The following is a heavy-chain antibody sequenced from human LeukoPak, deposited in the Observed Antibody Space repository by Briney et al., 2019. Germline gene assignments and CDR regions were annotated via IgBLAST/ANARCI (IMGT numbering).Heavy chain of an antibody. CDR2: ISHNAGP. CDR1: GGSFSGYY. Sequence: SETLSLTCAVYGGSFSGYYWTWIRQPPGKGLEWIGEISHNAGPNYNPSLKSRVTISIDTPKNQFSLKMNSVTAADTAVYYCARAPPGRPFDYWGQGTLVTVSS. CDR3: ARAPPGRPFDY. V-gene: IGHV4-34*01. D-gene: IGHD6-6*01. J-gene: IGHJ4*02.